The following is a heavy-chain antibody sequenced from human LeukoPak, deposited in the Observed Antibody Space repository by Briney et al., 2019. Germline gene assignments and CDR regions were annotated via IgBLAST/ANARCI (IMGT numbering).Heavy chain of an antibody. CDR3: ARDHGSMVRGVIGRSSDYYYHYYMDV. V-gene: IGHV3-7*01. D-gene: IGHD3-10*01. CDR2: IKQDGSKP. Sequence: GGPLKLPCAASGFPLSNYGMSWFRQPPGRGLEWVANIKQDGSKPYFVDSVRGRFTFSRDNAENSVYLQMNSLRAEDTAVYYCARDHGSMVRGVIGRSSDYYYHYYMDVWGKGTTVTVSS. J-gene: IGHJ6*03. CDR1: GFPLSNYG.